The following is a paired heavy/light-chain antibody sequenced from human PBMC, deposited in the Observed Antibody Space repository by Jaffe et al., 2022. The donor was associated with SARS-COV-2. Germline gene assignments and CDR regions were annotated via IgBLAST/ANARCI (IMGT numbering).Light chain of an antibody. CDR3: QVWDSSSDHLV. Sequence: SYVLTQPPSVSVAPGQTARITCGGNNIGSKSVHWYQQKPGQAPVLVVYDDSDRPSGIPERFSGSNSGNTATLTISRVEAGDEADYYCQVWDSSSDHLVFGTGTKVTVL. J-gene: IGLJ1*01. CDR2: DDS. V-gene: IGLV3-21*02. CDR1: NIGSKS.
Heavy chain of an antibody. D-gene: IGHD3-16*01. CDR3: AGAPSPSAFWVYGMDV. Sequence: QVQLVQSGAEVKKPGSSVKVSCKASGGTFSSYAISWVRQAPGQGLEWMGGIIPIFGTANYAQKFQGRVTITADESTSTAYMELSSLRSEDTAVYYCAGAPSPSAFWVYGMDVWGQGTTVTVSS. CDR1: GGTFSSYA. J-gene: IGHJ6*02. V-gene: IGHV1-69*01. CDR2: IIPIFGTA.